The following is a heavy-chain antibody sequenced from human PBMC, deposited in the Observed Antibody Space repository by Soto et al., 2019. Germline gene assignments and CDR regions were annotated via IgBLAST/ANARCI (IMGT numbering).Heavy chain of an antibody. V-gene: IGHV3-7*05. CDR2: IKQDGSEK. CDR3: ARDLIQQLAHYYYGMDV. CDR1: GFKFITYW. Sequence: PGESLRLSYKTSGFKFITYWVNWVRQAPGKGLEWVANIKQDGSEKYYVDSVKGRFTISRDNAKNSLYLQMNSLRAEDTAVYYCARDLIQQLAHYYYGMDVWGQGT. J-gene: IGHJ6*02. D-gene: IGHD6-13*01.